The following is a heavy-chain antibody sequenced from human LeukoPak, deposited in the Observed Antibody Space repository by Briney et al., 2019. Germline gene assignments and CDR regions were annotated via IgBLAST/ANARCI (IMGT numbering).Heavy chain of an antibody. D-gene: IGHD3-10*01. V-gene: IGHV4-4*07. CDR2: IYTSGST. Sequence: SETLSLTCTVSGGSISSYYWSCIRQPAGKGMEWIGRIYTSGSTNYNPSLKSRVTMSVDTSKNQFSLKLSTLTAADTAVYYCARDFFNYYGSGSYSIHGMDVWGQGITVIVSS. J-gene: IGHJ6*02. CDR1: GGSISSYY. CDR3: ARDFFNYYGSGSYSIHGMDV.